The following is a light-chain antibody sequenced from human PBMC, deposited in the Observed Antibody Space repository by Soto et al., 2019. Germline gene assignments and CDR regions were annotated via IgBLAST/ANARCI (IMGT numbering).Light chain of an antibody. Sequence: QAVLRQPASVSVATGVKVTSFCAGSSSNIGNNYVSWYQQLPGTAPKLLIYDNNKRPSGIPDRFSGSKSGTSATLGITGLQTGDEADYYCGTWDSSLSAPYVFGTVTKVTVL. J-gene: IGLJ1*01. CDR1: SSNIGNNY. V-gene: IGLV1-51*01. CDR2: DNN. CDR3: GTWDSSLSAPYV.